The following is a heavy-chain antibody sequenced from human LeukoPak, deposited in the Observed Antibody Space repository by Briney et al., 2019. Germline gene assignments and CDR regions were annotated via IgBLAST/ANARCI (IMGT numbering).Heavy chain of an antibody. J-gene: IGHJ4*02. D-gene: IGHD6-13*01. CDR2: IKEDGSEK. CDR3: ARDQIAAAGTFDY. V-gene: IGHV3-7*01. CDR1: GFTFNNYW. Sequence: PGGSLRLSCAASGFTFNNYWMSWVRQAPGKGLEWVANIKEDGSEKYYVDSLKGRFTISRDNAKNSLYLQMNSLRAEDTAVYYCARDQIAAAGTFDYWGQGALVTVSS.